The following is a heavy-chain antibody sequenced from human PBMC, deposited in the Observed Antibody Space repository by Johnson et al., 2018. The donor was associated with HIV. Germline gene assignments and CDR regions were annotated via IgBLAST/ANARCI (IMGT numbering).Heavy chain of an antibody. CDR3: AKGIMITFGGVIVKPHAFDI. V-gene: IGHV3-43*01. D-gene: IGHD3-16*02. Sequence: RLVESGGVVVQPGGSLRLSCAASGFTFDDYTMHWVRQAPGKGLEWVSLISWDGGSTYYADSVKGRFTIPRDNSKNSLHPQINSLRTEDTALYYCAKGIMITFGGVIVKPHAFDIWCQGTMVTVSS. CDR2: ISWDGGST. CDR1: GFTFDDYT. J-gene: IGHJ3*02.